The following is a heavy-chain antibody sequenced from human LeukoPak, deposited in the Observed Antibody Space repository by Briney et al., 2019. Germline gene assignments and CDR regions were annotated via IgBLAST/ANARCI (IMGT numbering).Heavy chain of an antibody. J-gene: IGHJ4*02. D-gene: IGHD5-12*01. Sequence: GASVKVSCKASGYTFTSYGISWVRQAPGQGLEWMGWISAYNGNTNYAQKLQGRVTMTTDTSTSTAYMELRSLRSDDTAVYYCASARYSGYDVGAVDYWGQGTLVTVSS. V-gene: IGHV1-18*01. CDR2: ISAYNGNT. CDR3: ASARYSGYDVGAVDY. CDR1: GYTFTSYG.